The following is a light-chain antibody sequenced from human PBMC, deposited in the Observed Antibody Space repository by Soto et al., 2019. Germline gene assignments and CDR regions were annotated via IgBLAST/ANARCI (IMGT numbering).Light chain of an antibody. CDR1: QSVSSN. CDR2: GAS. V-gene: IGKV3-15*01. CDR3: HQDKNWPQT. J-gene: IGKJ1*01. Sequence: EIVMTQSPATLSVSPGERATLSCRASQSVSSNLAWYQQKPGQAPRLLIYGASTRATGIPARFSGSGSGTEFTLTISSLQSEDVAFYYRHQDKNWPQTFRQGTKVEIK.